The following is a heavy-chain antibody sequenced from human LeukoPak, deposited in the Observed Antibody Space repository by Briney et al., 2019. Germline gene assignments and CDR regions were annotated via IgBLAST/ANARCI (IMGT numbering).Heavy chain of an antibody. V-gene: IGHV3-23*01. J-gene: IGHJ6*03. CDR1: GFTFSSYA. CDR3: AKVRRVRGVLRNTTGYMDV. CDR2: ISGSGGST. Sequence: GGSLRLSCAASGFTFSSYAMSWVRQAPGKGLEWVSAISGSGGSTYYADSVKGRFTISRDNSKNTLYLQMNSLRAEDTAVYYCAKVRRVRGVLRNTTGYMDVWGKGTTVTISS. D-gene: IGHD3-10*01.